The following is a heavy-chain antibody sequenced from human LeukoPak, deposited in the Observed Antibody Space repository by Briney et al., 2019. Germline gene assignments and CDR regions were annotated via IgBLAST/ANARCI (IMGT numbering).Heavy chain of an antibody. J-gene: IGHJ4*02. D-gene: IGHD3-10*01. CDR1: GLTFSSYG. CDR3: AKAYYYGSGSYLRSAVDY. V-gene: IGHV3-30*18. CDR2: ISYDGTIR. Sequence: GGSLRLSCAASGLTFSSYGMHWVRQAPGKGLEWVAVISYDGTIRNYADSVKGRFTISRDNSKNTLYLQMNSLRAEDTAVYYCAKAYYYGSGSYLRSAVDYWGQGTLVTVSS.